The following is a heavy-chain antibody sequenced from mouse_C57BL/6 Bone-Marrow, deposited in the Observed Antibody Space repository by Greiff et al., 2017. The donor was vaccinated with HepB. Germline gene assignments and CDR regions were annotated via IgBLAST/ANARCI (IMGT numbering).Heavy chain of an antibody. CDR2: IYPGGGYT. J-gene: IGHJ2*01. CDR1: GYTFTNYW. CDR3: AREDYYYGSSPYFDY. Sequence: QVQLKQSGAELVRPGTSVKMSCKASGYTFTNYWIGWAKQRPGHGLEWIGDIYPGGGYTNYNEKFKGKATLTADKSSSTAYMQFSSLTSEDSAIYYCAREDYYYGSSPYFDYWGQGTTLTVSS. V-gene: IGHV1-63*01. D-gene: IGHD1-1*01.